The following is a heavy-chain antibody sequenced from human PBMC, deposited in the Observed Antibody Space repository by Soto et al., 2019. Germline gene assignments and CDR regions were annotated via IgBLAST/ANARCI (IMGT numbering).Heavy chain of an antibody. V-gene: IGHV4-61*08. Sequence: PSETLSLTCAVSGGSISSGGYSWSWIRQPPGKGLEWIGYISYSGSTNYNPSLKSRVTMSVDTSKNQFSLKLSSVTAADTAVYYCARGTIYFDPRAPFDYWGQGTLVTVSS. D-gene: IGHD3-9*01. CDR3: ARGTIYFDPRAPFDY. J-gene: IGHJ4*02. CDR1: GGSISSGGYS. CDR2: ISYSGST.